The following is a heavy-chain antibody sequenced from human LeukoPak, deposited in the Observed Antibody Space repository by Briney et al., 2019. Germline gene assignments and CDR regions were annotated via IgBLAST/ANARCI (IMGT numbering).Heavy chain of an antibody. D-gene: IGHD2-21*01. CDR1: GFTFSSYE. CDR2: ISSSGSTI. Sequence: PGGSLRLSCAASGFTFSSYEMNWVRQAPGKGLEWVSYISSSGSTIYYADSVKGRFTISRDNAKNSLYLQMNSLRAEDTAVYYCVRARWGDTAFDYWGQGTLVTVSP. CDR3: VRARWGDTAFDY. V-gene: IGHV3-48*03. J-gene: IGHJ4*02.